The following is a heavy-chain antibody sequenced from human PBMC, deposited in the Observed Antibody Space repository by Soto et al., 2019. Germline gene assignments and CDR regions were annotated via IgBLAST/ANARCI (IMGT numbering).Heavy chain of an antibody. J-gene: IGHJ3*02. D-gene: IGHD3-22*01. CDR3: ARDCGYYCGDGSDAFDI. V-gene: IGHV4-30-2*01. Sequence: QLQLQESGSGLVKPSQTLSLTCAVSGGSISSGGYSWSWIRQPPGKGLEWIGYIYHSGSTYYNPSLKSRVTISVDRSKNQFSLKLSSVTAADTAVYYCARDCGYYCGDGSDAFDIWGQGTMVTVSS. CDR2: IYHSGST. CDR1: GGSISSGGYS.